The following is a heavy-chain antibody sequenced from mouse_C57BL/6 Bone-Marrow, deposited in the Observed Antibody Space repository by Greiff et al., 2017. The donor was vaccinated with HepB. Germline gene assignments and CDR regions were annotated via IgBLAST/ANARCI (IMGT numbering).Heavy chain of an antibody. V-gene: IGHV1-55*01. CDR3: ARTDDGYSYYFDY. CDR2: IYPGSGST. Sequence: AQLQQPGAELVKPGASVKMSCKASGYTFTSYWITWVKQRPGQGLEWIGDIYPGSGSTNYNEKFKSKATLTVDTSSSTAYMQLSSLTSEDSAVYYCARTDDGYSYYFDYWGQGTTLTVSS. D-gene: IGHD2-3*01. J-gene: IGHJ2*01. CDR1: GYTFTSYW.